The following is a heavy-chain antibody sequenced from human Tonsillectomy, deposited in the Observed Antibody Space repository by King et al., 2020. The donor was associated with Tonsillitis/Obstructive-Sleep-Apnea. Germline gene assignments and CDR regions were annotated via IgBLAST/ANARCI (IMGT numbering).Heavy chain of an antibody. CDR2: ISSNGGST. CDR1: GFTFSSYG. Sequence: VQLVESGGGLVQPGGSLRLSCAASGFTFSSYGMHWVRQAPGKGLEYVSAISSNGGSTYYGNSVKGRFTISRDNSKNTLFLQMGSLRAEDMGVYYCARDRSYGSGSNFDYWGQGTLVTVPT. V-gene: IGHV3-64*01. CDR3: ARDRSYGSGSNFDY. J-gene: IGHJ4*02. D-gene: IGHD3-10*01.